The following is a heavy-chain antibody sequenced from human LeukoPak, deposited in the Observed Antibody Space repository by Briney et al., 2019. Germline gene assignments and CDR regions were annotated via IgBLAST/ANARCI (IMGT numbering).Heavy chain of an antibody. V-gene: IGHV3-11*01. CDR2: TNSGGSTE. J-gene: IGHJ6*02. CDR1: GFTFSDWY. CDR3: ARGHYGLDV. Sequence: GGSLRLSCAASGFTFSDWYMSWIRQAPGKGLEWISYTNSGGSTEYYADSVKGRFALSRDNAKNSLYLHLNSLRAEDTAVYYCARGHYGLDVWGQGTTVTVSS.